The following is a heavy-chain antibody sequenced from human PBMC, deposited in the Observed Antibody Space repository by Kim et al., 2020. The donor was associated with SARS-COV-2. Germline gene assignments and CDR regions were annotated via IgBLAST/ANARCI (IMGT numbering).Heavy chain of an antibody. Sequence: SGKGRFTISRDNSTNTLDRQMNSLRAEDTAVYYCAKDSRSGSYYNLLDYWGQGTLVTVSS. J-gene: IGHJ4*02. D-gene: IGHD3-10*01. V-gene: IGHV3-33*06. CDR3: AKDSRSGSYYNLLDY.